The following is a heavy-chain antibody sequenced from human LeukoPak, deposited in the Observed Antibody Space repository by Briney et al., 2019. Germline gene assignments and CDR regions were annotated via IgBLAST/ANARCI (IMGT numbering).Heavy chain of an antibody. CDR2: IYHSGST. Sequence: SETLSLTCTVSGYSISSGYYWGWIRQPPGKGLEWIGSIYHSGSTYYNPSLKSRVTISVDTSNSQFSLNLRSVTAADTAVYYCAVLLAGVSDGFDNAFDIWGQGTMVTVSS. D-gene: IGHD5-24*01. V-gene: IGHV4-38-2*02. CDR1: GYSISSGYY. J-gene: IGHJ3*02. CDR3: AVLLAGVSDGFDNAFDI.